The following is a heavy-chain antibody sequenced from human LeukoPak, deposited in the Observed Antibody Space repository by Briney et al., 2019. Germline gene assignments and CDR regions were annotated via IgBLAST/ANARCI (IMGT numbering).Heavy chain of an antibody. Sequence: PGGSLRLSCAASGFTFSSFEMNWVRQAPGKGLEWISYISASGTITHYADSVEGRFTISRDNSKNTLYLQMNSLRAEDTAVYYCAKDLSSGWSLDYWGQGTLVTVSS. CDR1: GFTFSSFE. CDR3: AKDLSSGWSLDY. D-gene: IGHD6-19*01. CDR2: ISASGTIT. V-gene: IGHV3-48*03. J-gene: IGHJ4*02.